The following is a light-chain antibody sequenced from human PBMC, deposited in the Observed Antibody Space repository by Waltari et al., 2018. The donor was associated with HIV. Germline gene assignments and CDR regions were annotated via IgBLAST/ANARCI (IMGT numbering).Light chain of an antibody. CDR3: QQFGRSPRS. J-gene: IGKJ2*03. V-gene: IGKV3-20*01. CDR1: QNVSSY. Sequence: ENVLTQSPATLSLSPGERATLSCRASQNVSSYLAWYQQKPGQAPRLLIYGASSRATGIPDRFSGSGSGTDFTLTISRLEPEDFALYYCQQFGRSPRSFGQGTKLEIK. CDR2: GAS.